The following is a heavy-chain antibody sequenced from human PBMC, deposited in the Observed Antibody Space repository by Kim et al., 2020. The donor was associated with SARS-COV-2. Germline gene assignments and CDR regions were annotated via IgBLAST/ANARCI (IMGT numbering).Heavy chain of an antibody. Sequence: YAKKVQGRCTMTTDTSTNTADMELWSLRSDDTAMYYCARGAYGDVSFDYWGQGTLVTVSS. V-gene: IGHV1-18*01. J-gene: IGHJ4*02. CDR3: ARGAYGDVSFDY. D-gene: IGHD4-17*01.